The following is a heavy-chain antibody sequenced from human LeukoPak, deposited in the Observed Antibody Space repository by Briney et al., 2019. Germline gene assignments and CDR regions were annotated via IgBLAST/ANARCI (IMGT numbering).Heavy chain of an antibody. J-gene: IGHJ4*02. CDR1: GFRFSDYN. Sequence: GGSLRLSCAASGFRFSDYNINWVRQAPGKGLEWVSSISSSSTSIDYADSVKGRFTISRDNAKNSLYLQMNSLRAEDTAIYYCARSGDYWGQGTLVTVSS. CDR3: ARSGDY. V-gene: IGHV3-21*01. CDR2: ISSSSTSI. D-gene: IGHD1-14*01.